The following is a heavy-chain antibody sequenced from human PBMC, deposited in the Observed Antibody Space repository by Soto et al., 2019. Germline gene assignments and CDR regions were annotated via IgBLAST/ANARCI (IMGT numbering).Heavy chain of an antibody. CDR2: ISNSGGTT. CDR1: GFTFSSSA. V-gene: IGHV3-23*01. Sequence: EVQMLESGGGLVQPGGSLRLSCAASGFTFSSSAMNWVRQAPGKGLEWVSSISNSGGTTSYADSVKGRFTISRDNSKNTLYLQMNSLRAEDTAVYYCSKGSRGAYYYCMDVWGKGTTFTVSS. CDR3: SKGSRGAYYYCMDV. J-gene: IGHJ6*03.